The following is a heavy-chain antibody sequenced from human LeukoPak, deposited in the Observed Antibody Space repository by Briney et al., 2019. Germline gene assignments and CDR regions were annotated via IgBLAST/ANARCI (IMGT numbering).Heavy chain of an antibody. V-gene: IGHV3-23*01. CDR1: GFTFSSYA. J-gene: IGHJ4*02. D-gene: IGHD5-12*01. CDR3: ARGRDGYNADFDY. Sequence: QPGGSLRLSCAASGFTFSSYAMSWVRQAPGKGLEWVSGISGSGGSTYYADSVKGRFTISRDNSKNTLYLQMNSLRAEDTAVYYCARGRDGYNADFDYWGQGTLVTVSS. CDR2: ISGSGGST.